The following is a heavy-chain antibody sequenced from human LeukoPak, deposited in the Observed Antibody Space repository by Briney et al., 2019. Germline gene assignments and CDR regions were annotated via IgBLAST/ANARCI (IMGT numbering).Heavy chain of an antibody. CDR1: GFSFRSHW. CDR2: IKQDGIEK. Sequence: GGSLRLSCAVSGFSFRSHWMSWVRQAPGKGPEWVANIKQDGIEKYYVDSVKGRFTISRDNAKNSLYLQMDSLRVEDTAVYYCARVKGYSGSFNRDFDYWGQGTPVTVSS. D-gene: IGHD1-26*01. J-gene: IGHJ4*02. CDR3: ARVKGYSGSFNRDFDY. V-gene: IGHV3-7*01.